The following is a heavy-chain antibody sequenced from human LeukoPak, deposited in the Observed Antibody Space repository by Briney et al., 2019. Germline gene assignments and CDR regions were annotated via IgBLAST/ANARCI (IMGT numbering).Heavy chain of an antibody. CDR1: GGSISGYY. Sequence: SETLSLTCTVSGGSISGYYWSWIRQPPGKGLEWIGYIYYSGSTNYNPSLKSRVTISVDTSKNQFSLKLSSVTAADTAVYYCARGRRYGNWFDPWGQGTLVTVSS. D-gene: IGHD3-9*01. CDR2: IYYSGST. CDR3: ARGRRYGNWFDP. J-gene: IGHJ5*02. V-gene: IGHV4-59*12.